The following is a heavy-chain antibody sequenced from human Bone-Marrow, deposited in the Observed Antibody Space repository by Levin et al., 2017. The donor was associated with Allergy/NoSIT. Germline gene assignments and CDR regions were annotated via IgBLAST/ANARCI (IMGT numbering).Heavy chain of an antibody. Sequence: GESLKISCAASGFSFSNYAMNWVRQAPGKGLEWVSYITSSSTNIYYADSVKGRFTISRDNAKNSLYLQMSSLRAEDTAVYYCARDWELATSVYYYYAMDVWGQGTTVTVSS. J-gene: IGHJ6*02. CDR3: ARDWELATSVYYYYAMDV. V-gene: IGHV3-48*01. CDR1: GFSFSNYA. CDR2: ITSSSTNI. D-gene: IGHD1-26*01.